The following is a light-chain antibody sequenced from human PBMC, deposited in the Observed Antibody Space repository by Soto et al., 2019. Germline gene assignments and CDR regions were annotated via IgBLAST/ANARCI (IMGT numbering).Light chain of an antibody. Sequence: QSVLTQPASVSGSPGQSITISCTGTSSDVGSYHYVSWYQQFPGEAPKLMIYEVTKRPSGISNRFSGSKSGNTASLTISGLQAEDEADYYCSSYGRSSLIFGGGTKLTVL. CDR1: SSDVGSYHY. CDR3: SSYGRSSLI. CDR2: EVT. V-gene: IGLV2-14*01. J-gene: IGLJ2*01.